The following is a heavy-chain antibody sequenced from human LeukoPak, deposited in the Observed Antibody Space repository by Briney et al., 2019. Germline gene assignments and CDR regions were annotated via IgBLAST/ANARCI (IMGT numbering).Heavy chain of an antibody. Sequence: SETLSLTCTVSGGSITGKNDYWGWIRQTPGKGLEWIGTVLHTGITHYNPSLKSRISISVDTSKNQFSLNLNSVTAADTALYYCARHGILTDHSVRFWGQGILVTVSA. CDR2: VLHTGIT. V-gene: IGHV4-39*01. CDR3: ARHGILTDHSVRF. D-gene: IGHD3-9*01. J-gene: IGHJ4*02. CDR1: GGSITGKNDY.